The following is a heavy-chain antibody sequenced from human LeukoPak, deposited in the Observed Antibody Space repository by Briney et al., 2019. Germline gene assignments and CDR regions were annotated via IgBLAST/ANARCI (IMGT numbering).Heavy chain of an antibody. V-gene: IGHV4-34*01. J-gene: IGHJ4*02. CDR1: GGSFSGYY. D-gene: IGHD3-22*01. Sequence: SETLSLTCAVYGGSFSGYYWSWIRQPPGKGLEWIGEINHSGSTNYSPSLKSRVTISVDTSKNQFSLKLSSVTAADTAVYYCAGRQQIVVVSSPFDYWGQGTLVTVSS. CDR2: INHSGST. CDR3: AGRQQIVVVSSPFDY.